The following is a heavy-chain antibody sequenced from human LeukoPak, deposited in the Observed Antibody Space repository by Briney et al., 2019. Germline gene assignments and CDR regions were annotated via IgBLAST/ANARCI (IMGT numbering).Heavy chain of an antibody. V-gene: IGHV3-11*01. Sequence: GGSLTLSCAASGLTFSDYYMSWIRQAPGKGLEWVSYISSSGSTKYYADFVKGRFTISRDNANNSLYLQMNSLTADDTAVYLSARDSYKGYSYGDTDYWGQGTLVTVSS. D-gene: IGHD5-18*01. J-gene: IGHJ4*02. CDR2: ISSSGSTK. CDR1: GLTFSDYY. CDR3: ARDSYKGYSYGDTDY.